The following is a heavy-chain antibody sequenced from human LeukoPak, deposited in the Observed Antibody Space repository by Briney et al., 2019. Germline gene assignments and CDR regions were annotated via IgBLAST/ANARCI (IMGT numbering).Heavy chain of an antibody. Sequence: SETLSLTCTVSGGSISSFYWNWIRQPPGKGLEWIGNIYYSGSTNYNPSLKSRVSISVDTSKNQFSLKLRSVTAADTALYYCARVDDSSGYLDYWGQGTLVTVSS. CDR1: GGSISSFY. D-gene: IGHD3-22*01. CDR3: ARVDDSSGYLDY. J-gene: IGHJ4*02. V-gene: IGHV4-59*01. CDR2: IYYSGST.